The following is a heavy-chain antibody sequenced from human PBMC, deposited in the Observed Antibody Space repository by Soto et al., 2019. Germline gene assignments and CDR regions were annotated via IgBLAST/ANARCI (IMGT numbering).Heavy chain of an antibody. J-gene: IGHJ6*03. CDR1: GGSFSGYY. V-gene: IGHV4-34*01. Sequence: SETLSLTCAVYGGSFSGYYWSWIRQPPGKGLEWIGEINHSGSTNYNPSLKSRVTISVDTSKNQFSLKLSSVTAADTAVYYCARQQIAATGTGNSYMDAWGKGDTVPVS. CDR2: INHSGST. D-gene: IGHD6-13*01. CDR3: ARQQIAATGTGNSYMDA.